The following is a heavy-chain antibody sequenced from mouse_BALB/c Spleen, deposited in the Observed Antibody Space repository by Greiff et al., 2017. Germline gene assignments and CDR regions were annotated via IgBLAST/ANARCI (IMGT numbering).Heavy chain of an antibody. D-gene: IGHD2-3*01. J-gene: IGHJ4*01. CDR2: IDPANGNT. Sequence: VQLQQSGAELVKPGASVKLSCTASGFNIKDSYMHWVKQRPEQGLEWIGRIDPANGNTKYDPKFQGKATITADTSSNTAYLQLSSLTSEDTAVYYCAGWLLGAMDDWGQGTSVTVSS. CDR3: AGWLLGAMDD. V-gene: IGHV14-3*02. CDR1: GFNIKDSY.